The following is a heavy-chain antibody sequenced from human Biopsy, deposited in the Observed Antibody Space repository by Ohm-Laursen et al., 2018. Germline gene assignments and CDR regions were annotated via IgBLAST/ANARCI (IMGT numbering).Heavy chain of an antibody. Sequence: TLSLTCIVSGDSISSGGNYWSWIRQFPGKGLEWIAYIYHTGSTYYNPALKSRLSIAIDTSKNQFSVSLRFVTTADTSVYYWERADMVTTIVDYWGQGTLVTVSS. CDR2: IYHTGST. CDR1: GDSISSGGNY. J-gene: IGHJ4*02. D-gene: IGHD5-12*01. V-gene: IGHV4-31*03. CDR3: ERADMVTTIVDY.